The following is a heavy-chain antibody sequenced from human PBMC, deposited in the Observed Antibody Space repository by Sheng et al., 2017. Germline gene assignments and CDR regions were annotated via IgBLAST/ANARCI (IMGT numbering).Heavy chain of an antibody. V-gene: IGHV4-34*02. CDR3: ARGVLGKYYFDL. Sequence: QVQLQQWGAGLLKPSETLSLTCAVYGDSFSVTIGPGSASPQGRGWSGAGKSISMEAPATTPVPQERVTIXLDTSKKQISLKLTSVTAADTAVYYCARGVLGKYYFDLWGRGTLVTVSS. CDR2: SISMEAP. CDR1: GDSFSVT. J-gene: IGHJ2*01. D-gene: IGHD7-27*01.